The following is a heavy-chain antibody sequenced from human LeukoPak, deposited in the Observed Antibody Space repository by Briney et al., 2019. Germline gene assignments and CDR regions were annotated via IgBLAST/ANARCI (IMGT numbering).Heavy chain of an antibody. J-gene: IGHJ6*02. Sequence: SETLSLTCTVSGGSISSYYWSWIRQPPGKGLEWIGYIYYSGSTNYNPSLKSRVTISVDTSKIQFSLKLSSVTAADTAVYYCARVGRLYGMDVWGQGTTVTVSS. V-gene: IGHV4-59*08. CDR1: GGSISSYY. CDR3: ARVGRLYGMDV. CDR2: IYYSGST. D-gene: IGHD6-25*01.